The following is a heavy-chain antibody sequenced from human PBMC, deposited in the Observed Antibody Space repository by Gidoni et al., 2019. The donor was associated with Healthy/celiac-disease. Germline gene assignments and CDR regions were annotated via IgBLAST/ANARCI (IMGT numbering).Heavy chain of an antibody. CDR2: IYHSGST. J-gene: IGHJ4*02. V-gene: IGHV4-4*02. CDR3: ARELAGYSSSWHPEPFDY. D-gene: IGHD6-13*01. CDR1: GGSISSSNW. Sequence: QVQLQESGPGLVKPSGTLSLTCAVSGGSISSSNWWSWVRQPPGKGLEWIGEIYHSGSTNYNPSLKSRVTISVDKSKNQFSLKLSSVTAADTAVYYCARELAGYSSSWHPEPFDYWGQGTLVTVSS.